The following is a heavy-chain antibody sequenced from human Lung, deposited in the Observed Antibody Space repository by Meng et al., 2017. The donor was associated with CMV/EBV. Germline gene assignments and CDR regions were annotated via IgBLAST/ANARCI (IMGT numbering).Heavy chain of an antibody. CDR2: IIPILDIA. J-gene: IGHJ4*02. D-gene: IGHD6-13*01. CDR1: GGTFSSYA. Sequence: KASGGTFSSYAISWVRQAPGQGLEWMGGIIPILDIANYAQKFQSRVTITADKSTSTAYMELSSLRSEDTAVYYCARDRGGKAAAGGYWGQGTLVTVSS. CDR3: ARDRGGKAAAGGY. V-gene: IGHV1-69*10.